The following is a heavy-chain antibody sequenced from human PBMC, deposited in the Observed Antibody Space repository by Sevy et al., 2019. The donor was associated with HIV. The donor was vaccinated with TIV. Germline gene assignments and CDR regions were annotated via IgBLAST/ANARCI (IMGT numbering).Heavy chain of an antibody. Sequence: GGSLRLSCAASGFTFSSYAMHWVRQAPGKGLEWVAVISYDGSNKYYADSVKGRFTISRDNAKNSLFLQMNNLRVEETAVYYCARDHPSTAPFDYWGQGTLVTVSS. J-gene: IGHJ4*02. V-gene: IGHV3-30-3*01. CDR2: ISYDGSNK. CDR3: ARDHPSTAPFDY. D-gene: IGHD2-21*02. CDR1: GFTFSSYA.